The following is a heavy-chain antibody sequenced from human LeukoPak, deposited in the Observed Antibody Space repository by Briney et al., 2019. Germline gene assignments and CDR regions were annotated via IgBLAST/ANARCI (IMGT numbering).Heavy chain of an antibody. CDR3: ARDVSMWSAFFTVIQTDYYYYYGMDV. D-gene: IGHD4-11*01. J-gene: IGHJ6*02. CDR2: INPSGGST. CDR1: GYTFTSYY. V-gene: IGHV1-46*01. Sequence: ASVKVSCTASGYTFTSYYMHWVRQAPGQGLEWMGIINPSGGSTSYAQKFQGRVTMTRDTSTSTVYMELSSLRSEDTAVYYCARDVSMWSAFFTVIQTDYYYYYGMDVWGQGTTVTVSS.